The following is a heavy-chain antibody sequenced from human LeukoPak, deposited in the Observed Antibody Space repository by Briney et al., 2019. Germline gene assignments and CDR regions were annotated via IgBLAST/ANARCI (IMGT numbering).Heavy chain of an antibody. J-gene: IGHJ5*02. CDR2: INHSGST. Sequence: PSETLSLTCAVYGGSFSGYYWSWIRQPPGKGLEWIGEINHSGSTNYNPSLKSRVTISVDTSKNQFSLKLSSVTAADTAVYYCARGHRRGVRGVRVYNWFDPWGQGTLVTVSS. V-gene: IGHV4-34*01. CDR1: GGSFSGYY. CDR3: ARGHRRGVRGVRVYNWFDP. D-gene: IGHD3-10*01.